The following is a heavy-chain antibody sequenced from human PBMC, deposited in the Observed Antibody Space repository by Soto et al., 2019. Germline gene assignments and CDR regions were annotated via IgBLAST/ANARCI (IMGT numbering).Heavy chain of an antibody. CDR1: GFTFSSYG. D-gene: IGHD4-17*01. CDR3: AKQGYGDYEWNPELEY. Sequence: QVQLVESGGGVVQPGRSLRLSCAASGFTFSSYGMHWVRQAPGKGLEWVAVISYDGSNKYYADSVKGRFTISRDNSKNTQYLQMHSLRAEDTAVYYCAKQGYGDYEWNPELEYWGQGTLVTVSS. V-gene: IGHV3-30*18. CDR2: ISYDGSNK. J-gene: IGHJ4*02.